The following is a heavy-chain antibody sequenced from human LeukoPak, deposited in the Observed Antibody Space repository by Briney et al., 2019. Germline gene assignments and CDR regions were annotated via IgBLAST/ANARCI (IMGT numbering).Heavy chain of an antibody. CDR2: ISGSGGST. Sequence: PGGSLRLSCAASGFTFSSYSMNWVRQAPGKGLEWVSAISGSGGSTYYADSVKGRFTISRDNAKNSLYLQMNSLRAEDTAVYYCAREAYDSSGYYFDYWGQGTLVTVSS. D-gene: IGHD3-22*01. J-gene: IGHJ4*02. CDR1: GFTFSSYS. CDR3: AREAYDSSGYYFDY. V-gene: IGHV3-21*01.